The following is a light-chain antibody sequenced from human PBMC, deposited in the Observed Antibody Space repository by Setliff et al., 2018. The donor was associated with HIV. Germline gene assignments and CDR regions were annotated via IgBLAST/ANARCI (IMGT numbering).Light chain of an antibody. Sequence: QSALAQPASVSGSPGQSVTISCTGTRSDVGAYNYVSWYQQHPGKAPKLVIYDVIKRPAGVSDRFSASKSGNTASLTISGLQAEDEADYYCSSFTITTTPSGSVFGTGTKVTVL. V-gene: IGLV2-14*03. J-gene: IGLJ1*01. CDR1: RSDVGAYNY. CDR2: DVI. CDR3: SSFTITTTPSGSV.